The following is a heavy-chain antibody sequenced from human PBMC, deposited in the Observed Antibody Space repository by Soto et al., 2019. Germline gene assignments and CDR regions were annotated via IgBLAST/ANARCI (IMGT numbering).Heavy chain of an antibody. D-gene: IGHD2-8*01. CDR1: GGPIGGDS. J-gene: IGHJ6*02. CDR2: IYHSGST. CDR3: ARAGIVQVSYAMDV. Sequence: SETLSLTCTVSGGPIGGDSWSWIRQSPGKGLDFIGYIYHSGSTNYNPSLKSRVTISMDTSKNQFSLRLSSVTAADTAVYYCARAGIVQVSYAMDVWGQGTTVTVSS. V-gene: IGHV4-59*01.